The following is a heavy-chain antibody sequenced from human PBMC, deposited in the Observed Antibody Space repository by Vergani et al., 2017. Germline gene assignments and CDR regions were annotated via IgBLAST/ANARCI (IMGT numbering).Heavy chain of an antibody. CDR3: ARYGGNSVANY. V-gene: IGHV1-69*04. Sequence: QVQLVQSGAEVKKPGASVKVSCKASGGTFSSYAISWVRQAPGQGLEWMGRIIPILGIANYAQKFQGRVTMTRDTSTSTVYMELSSLRSEDTAVYYCARYGGNSVANYWGQGTLVTVSS. CDR2: IIPILGIA. D-gene: IGHD4-23*01. J-gene: IGHJ4*02. CDR1: GGTFSSYA.